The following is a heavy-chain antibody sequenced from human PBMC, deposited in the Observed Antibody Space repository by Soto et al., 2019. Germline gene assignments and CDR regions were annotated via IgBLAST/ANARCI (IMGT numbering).Heavy chain of an antibody. V-gene: IGHV4-30-4*01. CDR2: IYYSGST. J-gene: IGHJ4*02. CDR1: GGSISSGDYY. CDR3: ARVFRGRYRPYYFAY. Sequence: TSETLSLTCTVSGGSISSGDYYWSWIRQPPGKGLEWIGYIYYSGSTYYNPSLKSRVTISVDTSKNQFSLKLSSVTAADTAVYYCARVFRGRYRPYYFAYWVQGTLVTVSS. D-gene: IGHD3-16*02.